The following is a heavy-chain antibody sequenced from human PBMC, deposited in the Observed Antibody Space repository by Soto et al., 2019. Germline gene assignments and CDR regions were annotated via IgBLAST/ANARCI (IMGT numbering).Heavy chain of an antibody. Sequence: GGSLRLSCAASGFTFSSYAMSWVRQAPGKGLEWVSAISGSGGSTYYADSVKGRFTISRDNSKNTLYLQMNSLRAEDTAVYYCAKNIVVVVAATALAFDIWGQGTMVTVSS. D-gene: IGHD2-15*01. V-gene: IGHV3-23*01. CDR1: GFTFSSYA. J-gene: IGHJ3*02. CDR2: ISGSGGST. CDR3: AKNIVVVVAATALAFDI.